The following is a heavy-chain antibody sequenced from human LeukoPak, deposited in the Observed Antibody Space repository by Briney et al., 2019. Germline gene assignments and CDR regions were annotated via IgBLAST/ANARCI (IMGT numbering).Heavy chain of an antibody. CDR3: LRYYYGYYFDY. D-gene: IGHD3-10*01. V-gene: IGHV3-33*01. Sequence: GRSLRLSCAASGFTFSSYGMHWVRQAPGKGLEWVAVIWYDGSNKYYADSVKGRFTISRDNAKNSLYLQMNSLRAEDTAVYYCLRYYYGYYFDYWGQGTLVTVPS. CDR2: IWYDGSNK. J-gene: IGHJ4*02. CDR1: GFTFSSYG.